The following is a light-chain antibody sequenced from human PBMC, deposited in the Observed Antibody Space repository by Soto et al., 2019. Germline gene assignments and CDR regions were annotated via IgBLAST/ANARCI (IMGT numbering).Light chain of an antibody. J-gene: IGKJ2*01. V-gene: IGKV1-5*01. Sequence: DIQMTQSPSTLSAYVGDRVTITCRASQSIRTWLAWYQQKPGKAPKVLIYDASSLESGVPSRFSGSGSGTEFTLTISSLQPDDFATSYCQQYNTYSPYTFGQGTELVI. CDR3: QQYNTYSPYT. CDR2: DAS. CDR1: QSIRTW.